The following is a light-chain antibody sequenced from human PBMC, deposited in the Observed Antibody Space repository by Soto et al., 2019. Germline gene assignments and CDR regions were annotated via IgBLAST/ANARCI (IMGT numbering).Light chain of an antibody. Sequence: QSVLTQPASVSGSPGQSITIACTGTSSDIGGYNFVSWYQQHPGKAPKLLIYDVGNRPSGVSNRFSGSKSGNTASLTISVLQAEDEAHYYCNSYRSVSTYVFGTGTKVTVL. CDR2: DVG. V-gene: IGLV2-14*01. CDR1: SSDIGGYNF. CDR3: NSYRSVSTYV. J-gene: IGLJ1*01.